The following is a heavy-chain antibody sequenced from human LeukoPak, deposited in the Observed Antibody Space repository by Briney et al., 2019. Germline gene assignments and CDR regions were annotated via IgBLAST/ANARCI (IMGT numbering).Heavy chain of an antibody. CDR2: IRDDGSDT. D-gene: IGHD6-19*01. CDR1: GFTFNDYA. V-gene: IGHV3-30*02. Sequence: PGGSLRLSCAASGFTFNDYAMYWVRQSPGRGLEWVALIRDDGSDTYHVDSVKGRFTISRDNSKNTVFLRMNSLRGEDSAIYYCAKSDGHGTGYGFHIWGQGTMVTVSS. J-gene: IGHJ3*02. CDR3: AKSDGHGTGYGFHI.